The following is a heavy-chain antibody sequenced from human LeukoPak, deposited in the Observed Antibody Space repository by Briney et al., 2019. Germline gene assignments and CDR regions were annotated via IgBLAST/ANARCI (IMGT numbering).Heavy chain of an antibody. CDR2: IYYSGST. CDR3: ARVMGDYYDSSGPSYYFDY. Sequence: PSETLSLTCTVSGGSISSSSYYWGWIRQPPGKGLEWIGSIYYSGSTYYNPSLKSRVTISVDTSKNQFSLKLSSVTAADTAVYYCARVMGDYYDSSGPSYYFDYWGQGTLVTVSS. D-gene: IGHD3-22*01. J-gene: IGHJ4*02. CDR1: GGSISSSSYY. V-gene: IGHV4-39*07.